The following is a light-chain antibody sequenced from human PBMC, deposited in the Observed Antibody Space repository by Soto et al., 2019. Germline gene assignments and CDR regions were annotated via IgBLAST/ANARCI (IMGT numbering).Light chain of an antibody. CDR2: GAS. Sequence: EIVLTQSPATLSLSPGERATLSCRASQGVSSYLAWYQQKPGQAPRLLIYGASTRATGIPARFSGSGSGTEFTLTISSLQSEDFAVYFCQQYNNWPLTWTFGQGTKVDIK. J-gene: IGKJ1*01. CDR1: QGVSSY. V-gene: IGKV3-15*01. CDR3: QQYNNWPLTWT.